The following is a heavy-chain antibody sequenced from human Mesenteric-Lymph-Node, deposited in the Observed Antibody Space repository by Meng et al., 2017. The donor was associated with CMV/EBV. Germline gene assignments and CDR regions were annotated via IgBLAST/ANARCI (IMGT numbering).Heavy chain of an antibody. CDR2: IYYSGST. J-gene: IGHJ6*02. CDR1: GGSISSYY. V-gene: IGHV4-59*01. D-gene: IGHD6-13*01. Sequence: SETLSLTCTVSGGSISSYYWSWIRQPPGKGLEWIGYIYYSGSTNYNPSLKSRVTISVDTSKNQFSLKLSSVTAADTVVYYCARVLAADPYYYYGMNVWGQGTTVTVSS. CDR3: ARVLAADPYYYYGMNV.